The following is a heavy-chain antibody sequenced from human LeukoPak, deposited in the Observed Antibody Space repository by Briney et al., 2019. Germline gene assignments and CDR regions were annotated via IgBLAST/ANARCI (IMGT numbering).Heavy chain of an antibody. V-gene: IGHV1-2*02. D-gene: IGHD5-12*01. Sequence: ASVNVSCKASGYTFTGYYMHWVRQAPGQGLEWMGWINPNSGGTNYAQKFQGRVTMTRDTSISTAYMELGRLRSDDTAVYYCARVPVGYSGYGFDYWGQGTLVTVSS. CDR2: INPNSGGT. CDR3: ARVPVGYSGYGFDY. J-gene: IGHJ4*02. CDR1: GYTFTGYY.